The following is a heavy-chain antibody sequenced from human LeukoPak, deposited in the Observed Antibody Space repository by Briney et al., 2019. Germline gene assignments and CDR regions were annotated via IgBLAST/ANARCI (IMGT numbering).Heavy chain of an antibody. CDR3: AKASYYYDSSGYYRLGYFNY. J-gene: IGHJ4*02. CDR1: GFSLTSYG. Sequence: PGGSLRLSCAGSGFSLTSYGMTWVRQAPGKGLEWVSGISGRGGSTYYADSVKGRFTISRDNSKNTLYLQMNTLRAEDTAVYYCAKASYYYDSSGYYRLGYFNYWGQGTLVTVSP. D-gene: IGHD3-22*01. V-gene: IGHV3-23*01. CDR2: ISGRGGST.